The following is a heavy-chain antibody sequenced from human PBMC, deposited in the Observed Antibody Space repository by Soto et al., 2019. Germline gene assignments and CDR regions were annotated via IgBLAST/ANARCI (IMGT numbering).Heavy chain of an antibody. D-gene: IGHD3-22*01. CDR1: GYTFTSYD. CDR2: MNPNSGNT. V-gene: IGHV1-8*01. CDR3: ARGRYDSSKKGDWFDP. J-gene: IGHJ5*02. Sequence: QVQLVQSGAEVKKPGASVKVSCKASGYTFTSYDINWVRQATGQGLEWMGWMNPNSGNTGYAQKFQGRVTMTRNTSISTAYMELSSLRSEDTAVYYCARGRYDSSKKGDWFDPWGQGTLVTVSS.